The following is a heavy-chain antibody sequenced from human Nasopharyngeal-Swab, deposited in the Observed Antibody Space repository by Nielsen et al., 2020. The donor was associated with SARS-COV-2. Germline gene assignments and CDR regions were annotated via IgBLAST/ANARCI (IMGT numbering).Heavy chain of an antibody. CDR3: ATPMTTVTSFDY. D-gene: IGHD4-17*01. V-gene: IGHV1-3*01. CDR2: VNAGNSNT. Sequence: GESLKISCAASGYTFTSYTMHWVRQAPGQRLEWMASVNAGNSNTKYSQKVQGRVTITRDTAASTAYMDLSSLRAEDTAVYYCATPMTTVTSFDYWGQGTLVTVSS. CDR1: GYTFTSYT. J-gene: IGHJ4*02.